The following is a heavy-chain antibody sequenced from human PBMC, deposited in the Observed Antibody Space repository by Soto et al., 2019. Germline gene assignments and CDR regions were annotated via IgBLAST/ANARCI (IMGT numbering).Heavy chain of an antibody. CDR1: GFTFSSYC. CDR2: INRDGGST. J-gene: IGHJ4*02. D-gene: IGHD6-19*01. CDR3: ARASRSRVWDFGGGVDY. V-gene: IGHV3-74*02. Sequence: EVQLVESGGGLVQPGGSLRLSCTASGFTFSSYCMHWVRQAPGKGLVWVSRINRDGGSTSYADSVKCRFTISRDNAKNTVYLQMNSVRAEDTAVYFCARASRSRVWDFGGGVDYWGQGTLVTVFS.